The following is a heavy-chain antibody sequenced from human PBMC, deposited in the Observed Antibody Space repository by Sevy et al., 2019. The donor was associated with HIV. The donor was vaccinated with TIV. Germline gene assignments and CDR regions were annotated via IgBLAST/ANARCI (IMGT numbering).Heavy chain of an antibody. Sequence: GGSLRLSCAASGFTFSSYGMHWVRQAPGKGLEWVAVIWYDGSNKYYADSVKGRFTISRDNSKNTLYLQMNSLRAEDTAVYCCARGNYDFWSGYSHFDYWGQGTLVTVSS. CDR2: IWYDGSNK. CDR1: GFTFSSYG. J-gene: IGHJ4*02. D-gene: IGHD3-3*01. CDR3: ARGNYDFWSGYSHFDY. V-gene: IGHV3-33*01.